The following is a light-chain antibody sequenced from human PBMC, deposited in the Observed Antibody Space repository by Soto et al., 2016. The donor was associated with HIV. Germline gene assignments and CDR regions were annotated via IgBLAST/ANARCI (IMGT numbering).Light chain of an antibody. J-gene: IGKJ1*01. CDR2: AAS. V-gene: IGKV1-39*01. CDR3: QQSSRTPRT. CDR1: QSISTY. Sequence: DIQMTQSPSSLSLSIGDRVSITCRASQSISTYLNWYQQKPGRAPKLLIYAASSLQSGVPSRFSGRGSGTDFTLTISDLQHEDLATYYCQQSSRTPRTFGQGTKVEI.